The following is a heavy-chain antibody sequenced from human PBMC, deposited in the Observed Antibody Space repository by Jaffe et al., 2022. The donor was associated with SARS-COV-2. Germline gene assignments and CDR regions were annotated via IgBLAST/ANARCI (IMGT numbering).Heavy chain of an antibody. CDR1: GFTVSTSD. CDR3: ARCHCGGGTCYPGLMEI. J-gene: IGHJ4*01. Sequence: DVQVVESGGGLTQPGGSLRLSCAASGFTVSTSDMSWARQAPGKGLEWVSIFYSGGSIDYADSVKGRFTISRDHSKNTLYLQMNRLRAEDTAVYYCARCHCGGGTCYPGLMEIWGHGTLVTVSS. V-gene: IGHV3-53*01. D-gene: IGHD2-15*01. CDR2: FYSGGSI.